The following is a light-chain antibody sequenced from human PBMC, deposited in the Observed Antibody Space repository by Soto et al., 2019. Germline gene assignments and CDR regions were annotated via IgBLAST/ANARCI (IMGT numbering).Light chain of an antibody. CDR1: QDIRNY. Sequence: DIQMTQSPSALSASTGDRVTITCQASQDIRNYLNWDQQKPGKAPKLLIYDASKLQAGVPSRFRGSGSGTTFTFIISSLQPEDFAIYYCQQYDKLVTFGQGTKVEMK. CDR3: QQYDKLVT. CDR2: DAS. V-gene: IGKV1-33*01. J-gene: IGKJ1*01.